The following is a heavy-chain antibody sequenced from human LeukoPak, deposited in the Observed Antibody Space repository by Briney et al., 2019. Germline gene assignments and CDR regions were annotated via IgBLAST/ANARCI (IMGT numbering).Heavy chain of an antibody. Sequence: GGSLRLSCAASGFTFSSYAMSWVRQAPGKGLIWVSTISGSGGSTYYADSAKGRFTISRDNSKNTLYLQMNSLRAEDTAVYYCAKDPMTTSAGWYFDLWGRGTLVTVSS. CDR1: GFTFSSYA. V-gene: IGHV3-23*01. D-gene: IGHD4-11*01. J-gene: IGHJ2*01. CDR3: AKDPMTTSAGWYFDL. CDR2: ISGSGGST.